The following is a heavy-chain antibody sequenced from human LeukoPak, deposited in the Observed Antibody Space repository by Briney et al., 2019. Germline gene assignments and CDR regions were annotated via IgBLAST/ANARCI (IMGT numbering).Heavy chain of an antibody. CDR1: GGSISSYY. J-gene: IGHJ6*02. CDR3: ARGRTYYYDTSGYYPSIYYGMDV. D-gene: IGHD3-22*01. CDR2: ISYSGGT. V-gene: IGHV4-59*12. Sequence: PSETLSLTCTVSGGSISSYYWSWIRQPPGKGLEWIGYISYSGGTNYNPSLKSRVTISVDTSKNQFSLKLTSVTAADTAVYYCARGRTYYYDTSGYYPSIYYGMDVWGQGTTVIVSS.